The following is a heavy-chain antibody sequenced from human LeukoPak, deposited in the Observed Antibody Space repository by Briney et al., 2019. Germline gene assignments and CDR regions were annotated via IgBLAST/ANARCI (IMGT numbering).Heavy chain of an antibody. CDR1: GFTFRNYA. CDR3: AKSNGYGLVDI. D-gene: IGHD3-10*01. J-gene: IGHJ3*02. V-gene: IGHV4-59*12. Sequence: GSLRLSCAPSGFTFRNYAMSWVRQAPGKGLEWIGYIYYSGSTNYNPSLKSRVTISLDTSRNQFSLKLNSVTAADTAVYYCAKSNGYGLVDIWGQGTVVTVSS. CDR2: IYYSGST.